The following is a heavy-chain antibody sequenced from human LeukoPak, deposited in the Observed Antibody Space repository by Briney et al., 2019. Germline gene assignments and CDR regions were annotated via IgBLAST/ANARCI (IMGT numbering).Heavy chain of an antibody. CDR3: ARSTYYYDTLDY. D-gene: IGHD3-22*01. Sequence: SETLSLTCTVSGGSISSYYWSWIRQPPGKGLEWIGYIYYSGSTNYNPSLKSRVTISVDTSKNQFSLKQTSVTAADTAVYYCARSTYYYDTLDYWGQGTLVTVSS. V-gene: IGHV4-59*08. CDR2: IYYSGST. J-gene: IGHJ4*02. CDR1: GGSISSYY.